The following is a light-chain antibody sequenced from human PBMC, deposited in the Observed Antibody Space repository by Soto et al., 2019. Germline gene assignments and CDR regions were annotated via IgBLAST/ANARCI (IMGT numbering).Light chain of an antibody. CDR1: QSVSSSY. CDR3: QQQGSWGIT. Sequence: VLTQSPATLSLSPGARATLSCRASQSVSSSYLAWYQQKPGQAPRLLIYGASSRATGIPARFSGSGSGTDLTITIRCLEPEDGEVDYGQQQGSWGITFGPGTKVDNK. V-gene: IGKV3-20*01. CDR2: GAS. J-gene: IGKJ3*01.